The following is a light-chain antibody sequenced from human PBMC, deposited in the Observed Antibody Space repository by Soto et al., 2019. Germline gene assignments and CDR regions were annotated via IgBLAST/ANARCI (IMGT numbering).Light chain of an antibody. Sequence: SVLTQPPSAPRSPGQSVAIPCTGTSSDVGGYNYVSWYQQHPGKAPKLMIYEVNKRPSGVPDRFSGSKSGNTASLTVSGLQAEDEADYYCSSYAGSSNVFGTGTKVTVL. CDR3: SSYAGSSNV. CDR2: EVN. V-gene: IGLV2-8*01. J-gene: IGLJ1*01. CDR1: SSDVGGYNY.